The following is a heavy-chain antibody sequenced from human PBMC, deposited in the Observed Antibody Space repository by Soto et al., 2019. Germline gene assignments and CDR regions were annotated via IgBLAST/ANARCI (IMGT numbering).Heavy chain of an antibody. Sequence: QVQLVQSGAEVKKPGASVKVSCKASGYTFTGYYMHWVRQAPGRGLEWMGWINPNSGGTNYAQKFQGWVTMTRDTSISTAYMELSRLRSDDTAVYYCARADTAMVHNWFDPWGQGTLVTVSS. D-gene: IGHD5-18*01. CDR3: ARADTAMVHNWFDP. V-gene: IGHV1-2*04. CDR2: INPNSGGT. CDR1: GYTFTGYY. J-gene: IGHJ5*02.